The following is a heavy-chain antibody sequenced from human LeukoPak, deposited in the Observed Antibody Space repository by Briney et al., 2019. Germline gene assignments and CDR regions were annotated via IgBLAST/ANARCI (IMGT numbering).Heavy chain of an antibody. CDR1: GFTFSTYA. D-gene: IGHD4-17*01. J-gene: IGHJ4*02. Sequence: PGGSLRLSCAASGFTFSTYAMSWVRQAPGKGLEWVLGISGSTYYADSVKGRFTISRDNSKNTLYLQMNSLRAEDTAVYYCAKDFSTVTLGYFDSWGQGTLVTVSS. V-gene: IGHV3-23*01. CDR3: AKDFSTVTLGYFDS. CDR2: ISGST.